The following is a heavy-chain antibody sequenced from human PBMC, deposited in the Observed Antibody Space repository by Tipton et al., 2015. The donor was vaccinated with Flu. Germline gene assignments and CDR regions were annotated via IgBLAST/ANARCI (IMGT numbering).Heavy chain of an antibody. J-gene: IGHJ4*02. CDR1: GFTFSSYE. CDR3: ARDRWYSGSYLPSYYFDY. CDR2: ISSSGSTI. D-gene: IGHD1-26*01. Sequence: SLRLSCAASGFTFSSYEMNWVRQAPGKGLEWVSSISSSGSTIYYADSGKGRFTISRDNAKNSLHLQMNSLRAEDTAVYYCARDRWYSGSYLPSYYFDYWGEGTLVTVSS. V-gene: IGHV3-48*03.